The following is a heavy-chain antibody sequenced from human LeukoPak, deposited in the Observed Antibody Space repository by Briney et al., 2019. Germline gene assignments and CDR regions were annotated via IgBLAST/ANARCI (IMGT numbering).Heavy chain of an antibody. D-gene: IGHD2/OR15-2a*01. J-gene: IGHJ4*02. V-gene: IGHV3-23*01. CDR3: AKSDCDTLGCKLLDY. CDR1: GFAFHNQA. CDR2: INSGGDTT. Sequence: PGGSLRLSCAASGFAFHNQAMSWVRQPPGKGLEWVSAINSGGDTTAYADFVRGRFTISRDNSKNTLSLQLNTLGADDTAIYYCAKSDCDTLGCKLLDYWGQGTLVTVSS.